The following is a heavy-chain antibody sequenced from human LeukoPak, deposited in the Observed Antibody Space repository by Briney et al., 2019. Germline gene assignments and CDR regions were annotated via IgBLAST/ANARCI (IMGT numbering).Heavy chain of an antibody. CDR1: GFTFSSYG. D-gene: IGHD1-26*01. Sequence: SGGSLTLSCAASGFTFSSYGMHWVRQAPGKGLEGVAVISYGGSNNYYADSMKGRFTISRDNSKNTLYLQMNSLGAEDTAVYYCAKEARWWELMYYFDYWGQGTLVTVSS. J-gene: IGHJ4*02. CDR3: AKEARWWELMYYFDY. CDR2: ISYGGSNN. V-gene: IGHV3-30*18.